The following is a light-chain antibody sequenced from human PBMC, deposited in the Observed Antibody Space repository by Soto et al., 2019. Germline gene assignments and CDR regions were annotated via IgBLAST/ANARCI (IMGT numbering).Light chain of an antibody. Sequence: EIVLTQSPGTLSLSPGERAALSCRASQTVGSSYLAWYQQKPDQPPRLLIYGVSRRAPGIPDRFSGSGSGTDFTFIISRLEPEDFAVYYCQQCDTSPRTFGQGTKVEI. CDR3: QQCDTSPRT. CDR1: QTVGSSY. CDR2: GVS. J-gene: IGKJ1*01. V-gene: IGKV3-20*01.